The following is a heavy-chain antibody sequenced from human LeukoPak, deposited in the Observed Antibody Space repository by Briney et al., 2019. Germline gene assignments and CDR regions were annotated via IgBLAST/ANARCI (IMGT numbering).Heavy chain of an antibody. D-gene: IGHD3-3*02. Sequence: ASVKIFCKASGYRFISYCVNWLRQAPGQGLEWMGIINPNGGGTTYTGKFQGRVTMTRDTSTSTVYMELSSLRPDDTAVYYCARDPISSNWPRGHFFDPWGQGTLVTVSS. J-gene: IGHJ5*02. CDR2: INPNGGGT. CDR3: ARDPISSNWPRGHFFDP. V-gene: IGHV1-46*01. CDR1: GYRFISYC.